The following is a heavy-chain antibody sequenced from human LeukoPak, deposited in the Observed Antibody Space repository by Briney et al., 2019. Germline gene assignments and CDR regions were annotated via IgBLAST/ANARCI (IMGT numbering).Heavy chain of an antibody. D-gene: IGHD3-3*01. Sequence: GGSLRLSCAASGFTVSGNYMSWVRQAPGKGLEWVSAISGSGGSTYYADSVKGRFTISRDNSKNTLYLQMNSLRVEDTAIYYCAMEGFDIWGQGTMVTVSS. V-gene: IGHV3-23*01. CDR3: AMEGFDI. CDR2: ISGSGGST. J-gene: IGHJ3*02. CDR1: GFTVSGNY.